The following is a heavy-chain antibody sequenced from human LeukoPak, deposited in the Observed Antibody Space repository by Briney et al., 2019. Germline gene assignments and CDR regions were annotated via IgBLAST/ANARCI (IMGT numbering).Heavy chain of an antibody. V-gene: IGHV3-66*01. Sequence: PGGSLRLSCAASEFSVGSNYMTWVRQAPGKGLEWVSLIYSGGSTYYADSVKGRFTISRDNSKNTLYLQMNSLRAEDTAVYYCARGTSGDYYISNWFDPWGQGTLVTVSS. D-gene: IGHD3-22*01. CDR3: ARGTSGDYYISNWFDP. CDR1: EFSVGSNY. CDR2: IYSGGST. J-gene: IGHJ5*02.